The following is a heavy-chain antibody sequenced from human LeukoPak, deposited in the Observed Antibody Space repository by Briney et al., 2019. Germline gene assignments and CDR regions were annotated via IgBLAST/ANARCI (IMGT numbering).Heavy chain of an antibody. CDR3: AREEVIAAAGPPLDY. D-gene: IGHD6-13*01. CDR1: GYTFTDYY. CDR2: INTNSGGT. J-gene: IGHJ4*02. V-gene: IGHV1-2*02. Sequence: VASVKVSCKASGYTFTDYYMHWVRQAPGQGLEWMGWINTNSGGTKYEQKFQGRVTMSRDPSISTAYMELSRLRSDDTAVFYCAREEVIAAAGPPLDYWGQGALVTVS.